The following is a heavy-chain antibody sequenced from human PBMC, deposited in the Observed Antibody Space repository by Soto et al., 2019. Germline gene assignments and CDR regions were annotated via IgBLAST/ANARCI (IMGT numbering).Heavy chain of an antibody. Sequence: QVQLLQSGAEGKKPGSSVKVSCTASGGSLRNSVISWVRQAPAQRLEWMGGVIPILGTANYAQKFQGRVTMTADEATSPAYMDLSSLSTDDTAVYYCARLGHPGHWGPGTLVIVS. CDR3: ARLGHPGH. CDR2: VIPILGTA. CDR1: GGSLRNSV. V-gene: IGHV1-69*01. J-gene: IGHJ4*02.